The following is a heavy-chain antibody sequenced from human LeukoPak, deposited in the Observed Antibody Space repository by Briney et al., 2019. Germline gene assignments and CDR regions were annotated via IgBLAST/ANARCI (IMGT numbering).Heavy chain of an antibody. V-gene: IGHV3-23*01. D-gene: IGHD4/OR15-4a*01. CDR2: ISDNGGGR. CDR1: GFIFRNYA. CDR3: AKESGALGAPLYDY. Sequence: GGSLRLSCGASGFIFRNYAMSWVRQAPGEGLEWVSGISDNGGGRYYADSVKGRFTISRDNSKNMLYLQMNSLRAEDTAVYYCAKESGALGAPLYDYWGRGILVTASS. J-gene: IGHJ4*02.